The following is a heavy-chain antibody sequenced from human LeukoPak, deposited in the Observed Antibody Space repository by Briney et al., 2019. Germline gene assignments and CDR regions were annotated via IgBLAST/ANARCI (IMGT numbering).Heavy chain of an antibody. J-gene: IGHJ4*02. CDR3: AKAFLGYCSGGSCYTIDY. Sequence: GGSLRLSCAASGFTFSSYGMHWVRQAPGKGLEWVAVISYDGSNKYYADSVKGRFTISRDNSKNTLYLQMNSLRAEDTAVYYCAKAFLGYCSGGSCYTIDYWGQGTLVTVSS. V-gene: IGHV3-30*18. D-gene: IGHD2-15*01. CDR2: ISYDGSNK. CDR1: GFTFSSYG.